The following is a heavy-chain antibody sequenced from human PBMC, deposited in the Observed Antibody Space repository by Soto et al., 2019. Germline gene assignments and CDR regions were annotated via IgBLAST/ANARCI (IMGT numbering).Heavy chain of an antibody. CDR3: ARVGFCTNVVCYWRSYYYNGMDV. D-gene: IGHD2-8*01. Sequence: ASVKVSCKASGYTFTSYGISWVRQAPGQGLEWMGWISAYNGNTNYAQKLQGRVTMTTDTSTSTAYMELRSLRSDDTAVYYCARVGFCTNVVCYWRSYYYNGMDVWGKGPTVTVSS. CDR2: ISAYNGNT. CDR1: GYTFTSYG. J-gene: IGHJ6*04. V-gene: IGHV1-18*01.